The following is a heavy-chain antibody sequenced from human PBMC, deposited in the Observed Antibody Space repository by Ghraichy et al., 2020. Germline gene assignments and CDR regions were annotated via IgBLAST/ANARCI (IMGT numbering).Heavy chain of an antibody. CDR1: GGSISNYY. J-gene: IGHJ4*02. CDR3: ARRFAGLATISHFNY. D-gene: IGHD5-24*01. Sequence: LSLTCSVSGGSISNYYWSWIRQPPGKGLEWIGYIYYGGYTKYNPSLKSRVTISMDTSKNQFSLKLSSVTAADTAVYYCARRFAGLATISHFNYWGQGTLVTVSS. CDR2: IYYGGYT. V-gene: IGHV4-59*08.